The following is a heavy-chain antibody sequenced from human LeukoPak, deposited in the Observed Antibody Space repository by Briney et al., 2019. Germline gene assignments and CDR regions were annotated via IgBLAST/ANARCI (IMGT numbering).Heavy chain of an antibody. Sequence: ASVKVSCKASGYTFTSYGISWVRQAPGQRLEWMGWISAYNGNTNYAQKLQGRVTMTTDTSTSTAYMELRSLRSDDTAVYYCARGSRIAAAGHHFDYWGQGTLVTVSS. D-gene: IGHD6-13*01. J-gene: IGHJ4*02. CDR1: GYTFTSYG. V-gene: IGHV1-18*01. CDR2: ISAYNGNT. CDR3: ARGSRIAAAGHHFDY.